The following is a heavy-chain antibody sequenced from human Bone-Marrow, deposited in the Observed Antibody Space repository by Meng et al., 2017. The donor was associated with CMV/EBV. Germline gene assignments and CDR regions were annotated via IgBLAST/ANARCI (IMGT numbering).Heavy chain of an antibody. CDR2: INPNSGGT. Sequence: ASVKVSCKASGYTFTVYYMHWVRQAPGQGLEWMGWINPNSGGTNYAQNFQGRFTMTRDTSISTAYMELSRLRSDDTAVYYCARDGLEQISSPEITIFGVVSDRWGQGTLVTVSS. D-gene: IGHD3-3*01. V-gene: IGHV1-2*02. J-gene: IGHJ5*02. CDR1: GYTFTVYY. CDR3: ARDGLEQISSPEITIFGVVSDR.